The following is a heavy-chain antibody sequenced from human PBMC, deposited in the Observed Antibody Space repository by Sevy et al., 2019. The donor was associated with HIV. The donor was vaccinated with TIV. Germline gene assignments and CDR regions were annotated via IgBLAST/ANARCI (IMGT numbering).Heavy chain of an antibody. CDR2: IMGDGSRR. CDR1: GFDFSTYW. D-gene: IGHD3-16*01. J-gene: IGHJ4*02. Sequence: GGSLRLSCAASGFDFSTYWMHWVRQAPGKGLVWVSRIMGDGSRRSHADSVKGRFTIPRDNAKNTLYLQMNSLRAEDTALYFCARDPFGGYYFDHWGPGTLVTVSS. V-gene: IGHV3-74*01. CDR3: ARDPFGGYYFDH.